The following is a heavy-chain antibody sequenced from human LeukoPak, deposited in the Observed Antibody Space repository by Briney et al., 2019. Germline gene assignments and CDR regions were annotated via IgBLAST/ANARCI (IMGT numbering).Heavy chain of an antibody. V-gene: IGHV3-69-1*01. Sequence: GGSLRLSCAASGFIFSHYGMNWVRQAPGKGLEWVSGITSRSTTYYADSVKGRFTISRDNAKNSLYLQMNSLRTEDTALYYCARGFGYNWNDGENWFDPWGQGTLVTVSS. CDR3: ARGFGYNWNDGENWFDP. D-gene: IGHD1-1*01. CDR1: GFIFSHYG. CDR2: ITSRSTT. J-gene: IGHJ5*02.